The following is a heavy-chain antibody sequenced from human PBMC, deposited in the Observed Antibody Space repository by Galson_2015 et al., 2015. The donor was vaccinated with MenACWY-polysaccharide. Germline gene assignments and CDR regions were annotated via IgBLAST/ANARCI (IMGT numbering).Heavy chain of an antibody. CDR3: AREGGNSGWYYYYGMDV. J-gene: IGHJ6*02. CDR1: GYTFTGYY. CDR2: INSNSGGT. Sequence: SVKVSCKASGYTFTGYYMHWVRQAPGQGLEWMGRINSNSGGTNYAQKFQGRVTMTRDTSISTAYMELSRLKSDDTAVYYCAREGGNSGWYYYYGMDVWGQGTTVTVSS. V-gene: IGHV1-2*06. D-gene: IGHD6-19*01.